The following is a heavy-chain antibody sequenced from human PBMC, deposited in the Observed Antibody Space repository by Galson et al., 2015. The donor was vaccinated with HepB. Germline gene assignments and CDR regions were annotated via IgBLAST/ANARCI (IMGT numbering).Heavy chain of an antibody. CDR2: IYSSGDT. D-gene: IGHD2-21*02. V-gene: IGHV3-66*01. Sequence: SLRLSCAASGFTVNGNSMSWVRQAPGKGLEWVSAIYSSGDTYYADSVQGRFTISRDTSKDTLYLQMNSLRVEDRSVYYCSRVGGGDCGGDCYRAFDYWGQGTLVTVSS. CDR3: SRVGGGDCGGDCYRAFDY. CDR1: GFTVNGNS. J-gene: IGHJ4*02.